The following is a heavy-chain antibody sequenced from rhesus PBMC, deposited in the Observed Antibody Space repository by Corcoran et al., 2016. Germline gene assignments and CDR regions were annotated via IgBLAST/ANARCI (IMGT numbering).Heavy chain of an antibody. V-gene: IGHV1-180*01. J-gene: IGHJ4*01. Sequence: QVQLVQSGAEIKQPGASVKLSCKASGYTFTSYYMHWVRQAHGQGLEWKGLIPPYNSNESHPQKLPGKVTITTDTSTSTGYLELSILRSEDTAVYYCTRARAAASQGFYYWGQGVLVTVSS. CDR3: TRARAAASQGFYY. CDR1: GYTFTSYY. CDR2: IPPYNSNE. D-gene: IGHD6S26*01.